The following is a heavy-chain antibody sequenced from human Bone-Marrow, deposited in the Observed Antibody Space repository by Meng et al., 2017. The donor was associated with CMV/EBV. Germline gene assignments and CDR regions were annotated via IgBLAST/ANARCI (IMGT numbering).Heavy chain of an antibody. CDR2: ISAYNGNT. CDR1: GYTFTSYG. Sequence: ASVKVSCKASGYASGYTFTSYGISWVRQAPGQGLEWMGWISAYNGNTNYAQKLQGRVTMTTDTSTSTAYMELRSLRSDDTAVYYCARDTEMAAALSIDYWGQGTLVTVSS. D-gene: IGHD5-24*01. J-gene: IGHJ4*02. V-gene: IGHV1-18*01. CDR3: ARDTEMAAALSIDY.